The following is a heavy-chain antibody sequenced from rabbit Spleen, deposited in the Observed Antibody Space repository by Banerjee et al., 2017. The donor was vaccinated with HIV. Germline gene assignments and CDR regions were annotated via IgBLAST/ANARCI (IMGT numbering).Heavy chain of an antibody. CDR3: ARDTGSSFSSYGMDL. J-gene: IGHJ6*01. CDR1: GFDFSRYY. D-gene: IGHD8-1*01. V-gene: IGHV1S40*01. CDR2: INTGSSGST. Sequence: QSLEESGGDLVQPEGSLTLTCKASGFDFSRYYMCWVRQAPGKGLEWIGCINTGSSGSTYYATWAKGRFTISKTSSTTVTLQMTSLTAADTATYFCARDTGSSFSSYGMDLWGQGTLVTVS.